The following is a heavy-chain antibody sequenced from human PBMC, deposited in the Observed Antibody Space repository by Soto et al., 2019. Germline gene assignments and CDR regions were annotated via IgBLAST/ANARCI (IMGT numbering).Heavy chain of an antibody. CDR2: IYYSGST. D-gene: IGHD6-19*01. V-gene: IGHV4-59*01. J-gene: IGHJ4*02. CDR1: GGSISSYY. CDR3: ARAGSGWYVYFDY. Sequence: QVQLQESGPGLVKPSATLSLTCTVSGGSISSYYWSWIRQPPGKGLERIGYIYYSGSTNYNPSLKSRVTISVDTSKNQFSLKLSSVTATDTAVYYCARAGSGWYVYFDYWGQGTLVTVSS.